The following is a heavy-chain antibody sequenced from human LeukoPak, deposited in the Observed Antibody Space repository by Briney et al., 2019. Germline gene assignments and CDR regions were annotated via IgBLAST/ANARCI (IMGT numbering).Heavy chain of an antibody. CDR3: ARLPVLGVTQLSDY. CDR2: IYYSGST. D-gene: IGHD3-3*01. V-gene: IGHV4-39*01. J-gene: IGHJ4*02. Sequence: TSETLSLTCTVSGGSISSSSYYWGWIRQPPGKGLEWIGSIYYSGSTYYNPSLKSRVTISVDTSKNQFSLKLSSVTTADTAVYYCARLPVLGVTQLSDYWGQGTLVTVSS. CDR1: GGSISSSSYY.